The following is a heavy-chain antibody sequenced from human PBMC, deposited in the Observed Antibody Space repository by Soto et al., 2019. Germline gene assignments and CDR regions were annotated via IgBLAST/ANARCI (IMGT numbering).Heavy chain of an antibody. D-gene: IGHD2-21*01. V-gene: IGHV3-9*01. CDR3: TKDIHMGGVHV. CDR2: IFWDGNRM. J-gene: IGHJ6*02. CDR1: GFNLNDHA. Sequence: GGSLRLSCVASGFNLNDHAMHWVRQAPGKGLEWVSGIFWDGNRMDYADSVKGRFFISRDNAKNSLYLQMNSLREDDTGLYYCTKDIHMGGVHVWGPGTTLTVSS.